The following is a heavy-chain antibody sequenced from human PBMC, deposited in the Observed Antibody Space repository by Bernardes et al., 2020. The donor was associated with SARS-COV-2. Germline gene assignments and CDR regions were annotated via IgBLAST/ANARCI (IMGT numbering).Heavy chain of an antibody. J-gene: IGHJ5*02. CDR3: ARDHEQWLATYNWFDP. CDR1: GYTFISYG. D-gene: IGHD6-19*01. CDR2: IAGYNGNT. Sequence: ASVKVSCEASGYTFISYGLSWVRQAPGQGLEWMGWIAGYNGNTNYAQKFQGRVTMTRDTSISTAYMELSRLRSDDTAVYYCARDHEQWLATYNWFDPWGQGTLVTVSS. V-gene: IGHV1-18*04.